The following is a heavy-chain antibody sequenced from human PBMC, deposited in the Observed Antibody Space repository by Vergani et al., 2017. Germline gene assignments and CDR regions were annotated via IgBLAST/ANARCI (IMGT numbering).Heavy chain of an antibody. J-gene: IGHJ2*01. Sequence: QVQLVESGGGVVQPGRSLRLSCAASGFTFSSYAMHWVRQAPGKGLEWVALISYDGNNKYYSDSVKGRFTISRDNSKNTLYLQMNSLRAEDTAVYYCAGELTGYCTNAMGRGGDLALWGRGTRVTVSS. V-gene: IGHV3-30*04. CDR1: GFTFSSYA. CDR2: ISYDGNNK. CDR3: AGELTGYCTNAMGRGGDLAL. D-gene: IGHD2-8*01.